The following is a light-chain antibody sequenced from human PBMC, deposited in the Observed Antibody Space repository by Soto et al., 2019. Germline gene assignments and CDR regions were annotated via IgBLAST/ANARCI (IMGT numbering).Light chain of an antibody. V-gene: IGKV3-15*01. CDR2: GAS. CDR3: QQYNNWRGT. CDR1: QSVSSN. Sequence: EIVMTQSPATLSLSPGERATLSCRASQSVSSNYLAWFQQKPGQAPRLLIYGASTRATGIPARFSGSGSGTEFTLTISSLQSEDFAVYYCQQYNNWRGTFGPGTKVDIK. J-gene: IGKJ3*01.